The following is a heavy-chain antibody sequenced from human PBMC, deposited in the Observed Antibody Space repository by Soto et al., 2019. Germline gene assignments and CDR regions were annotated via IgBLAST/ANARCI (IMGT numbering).Heavy chain of an antibody. CDR3: AKGGYSSSWYVNWFDP. V-gene: IGHV3-23*01. CDR1: GFACSSYS. CDR2: ISGSGGST. Sequence: GGSLRLSCAASGFACSSYSMSWVRPAPGKGLEWVSAISGSGGSTYYADSVKGRFTISRDNSKNTLYLQMNSLRAEDTAVYYCAKGGYSSSWYVNWFDPWGQGTLVTVSS. J-gene: IGHJ5*02. D-gene: IGHD6-13*01.